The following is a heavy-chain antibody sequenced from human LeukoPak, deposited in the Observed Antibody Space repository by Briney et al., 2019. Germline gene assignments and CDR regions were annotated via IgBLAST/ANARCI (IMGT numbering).Heavy chain of an antibody. Sequence: GGSLRLSCAASGFTFSSYGMHWVRQAPGKGLEWVAVISYDGSSKYYADSVKGRFTISRDNSKNTLYLQMNSLRAEDTAVYYCAKDPQWLLLRIGDYFDYWGQGTLVTVSS. D-gene: IGHD3-22*01. J-gene: IGHJ4*02. V-gene: IGHV3-30*18. CDR1: GFTFSSYG. CDR2: ISYDGSSK. CDR3: AKDPQWLLLRIGDYFDY.